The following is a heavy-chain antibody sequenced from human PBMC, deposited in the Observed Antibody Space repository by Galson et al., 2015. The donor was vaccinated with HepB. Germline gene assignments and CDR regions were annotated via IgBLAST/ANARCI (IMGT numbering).Heavy chain of an antibody. J-gene: IGHJ4*02. V-gene: IGHV1-46*03. CDR1: GYTFTSYY. CDR2: INPSGGST. D-gene: IGHD1-26*01. Sequence: SVKVSCKASGYTFTSYYMHWVRQAPGQGLEWMGIINPSGGSTSYAQKFQGRVTMTRDTSTSTVYMELSSLRSEDTAVYYCASERSLSGSYYYLVYWGQGTLVTVSS. CDR3: ASERSLSGSYYYLVY.